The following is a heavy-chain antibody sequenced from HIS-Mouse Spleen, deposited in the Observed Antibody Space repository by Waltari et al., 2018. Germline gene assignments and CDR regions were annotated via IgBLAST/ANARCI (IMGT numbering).Heavy chain of an antibody. CDR3: ARASRDLLLPRYFDL. V-gene: IGHV4-59*01. CDR1: RGPISSYY. Sequence: QVQLQESGPGLVKPSETLSLTCTVSRGPISSYYWSWIRQPPGKGLEWIGYYSGSTNYNPSLKSRVTISVDTSKNQFSLKLSSVTAADTAVYYCARASRDLLLPRYFDLWGRGTLVTVSS. J-gene: IGHJ2*01. CDR2: YYSGST.